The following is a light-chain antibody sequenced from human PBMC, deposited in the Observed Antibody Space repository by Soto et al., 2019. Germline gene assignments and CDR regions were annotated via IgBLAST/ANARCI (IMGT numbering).Light chain of an antibody. CDR1: QDISNY. V-gene: IGKV1-33*01. Sequence: DIQMPQSPSSLSASVGDRVTITCQASQDISNYLNWYQQKPGKAPKLLIYDASNLETGVPSRFSGSGSGTDFTFTISSLQPEDIATYYCQQYDNEVFTFGPGTKVDIK. J-gene: IGKJ3*01. CDR3: QQYDNEVFT. CDR2: DAS.